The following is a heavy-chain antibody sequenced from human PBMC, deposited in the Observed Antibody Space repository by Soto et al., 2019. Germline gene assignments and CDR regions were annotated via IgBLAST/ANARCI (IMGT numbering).Heavy chain of an antibody. D-gene: IGHD2-15*01. Sequence: SVKVSCKASGGTFSSYTISWVRQAPGQGLEWMGRIIPILGIANYAQKFQGRVTITADKSTSTAYMELSSLRSEDTAVYYCARLVCGGSCYSVHWGQGTLVTVSS. CDR1: GGTFSSYT. J-gene: IGHJ4*02. CDR3: ARLVCGGSCYSVH. V-gene: IGHV1-69*02. CDR2: IIPILGIA.